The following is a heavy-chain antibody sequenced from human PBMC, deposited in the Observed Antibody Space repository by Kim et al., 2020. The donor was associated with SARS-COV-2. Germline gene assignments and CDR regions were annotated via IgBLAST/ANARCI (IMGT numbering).Heavy chain of an antibody. D-gene: IGHD2-21*01. CDR1: GFTFSSYA. V-gene: IGHV3-30*04. J-gene: IGHJ5*02. CDR3: VREVRRNNWFDP. Sequence: GGSLRRSCAASGFTFSSYAMHWVRQAPGKGLEWVAVISYDGSNKYYADSVKGRFTISRDNSKNTLYLQMNSLRAEDTAVYYCVREVRRNNWFDPWGQGTL. CDR2: ISYDGSNK.